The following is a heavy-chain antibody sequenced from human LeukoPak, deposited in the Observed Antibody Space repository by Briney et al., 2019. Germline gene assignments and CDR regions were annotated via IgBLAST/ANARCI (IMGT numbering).Heavy chain of an antibody. CDR1: GGTFSSYA. V-gene: IGHV1-69*06. J-gene: IGHJ3*02. CDR3: ARARDYYDSSGRDAFDI. Sequence: ASVKVSCKASGGTFSSYAISWVRQAPGQGLEWMGGITPIFGTANYAQKFQGRVTITADKSTSTAYMELSSLRSEDTAVYYCARARDYYDSSGRDAFDIWGQGTMVTVSS. D-gene: IGHD3-22*01. CDR2: ITPIFGTA.